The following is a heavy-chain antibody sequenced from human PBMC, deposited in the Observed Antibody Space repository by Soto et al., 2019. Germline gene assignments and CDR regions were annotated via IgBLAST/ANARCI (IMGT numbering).Heavy chain of an antibody. V-gene: IGHV3-43*01. CDR3: LNHMGRRHTSRYGMDV. J-gene: IGHJ6*02. CDR1: GFTFDDYI. Sequence: EVQLVESGGIVVQPGGSLRLSCVVSGFTFDDYIMHWVRQAPEKGLEWVSLITWDGRRTYYADSVKGRFTISRDNSKNALFMQMINLRTEDTALYHCLNHMGRRHTSRYGMDVWGQGTTVTVSS. CDR2: ITWDGRRT. D-gene: IGHD3-16*01.